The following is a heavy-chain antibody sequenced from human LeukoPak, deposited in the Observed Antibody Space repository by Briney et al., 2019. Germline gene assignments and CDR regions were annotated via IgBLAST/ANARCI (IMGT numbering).Heavy chain of an antibody. V-gene: IGHV5-51*01. Sequence: GESLKISCQAYGYSFTNYWIGWVRQMPGKGLEWMGIIYPGDSDTRYSPSFQGQVTISADKSISTAYLQWSSLKASDTAMYYYARPLRHYYDGSGYYYFDYWGQGSLVTVSS. CDR1: GYSFTNYW. D-gene: IGHD3-22*01. CDR3: ARPLRHYYDGSGYYYFDY. CDR2: IYPGDSDT. J-gene: IGHJ4*02.